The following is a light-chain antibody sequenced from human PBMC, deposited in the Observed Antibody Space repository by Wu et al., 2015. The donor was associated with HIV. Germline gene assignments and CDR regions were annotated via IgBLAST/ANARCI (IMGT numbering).Light chain of an antibody. CDR2: GAF. J-gene: IGKJ1*01. CDR1: QSVSSTS. CDR3: QQYGSSPQT. Sequence: EIVLTQSPGTLSLSPGERATLSCRASQSVSSTSLAWYQQKPGQAPRLLIYGAFSRATAIPDRFSGSGSGADFTLTINRLEPEDFAVYYCQQYGSSPQTFGQGTKVEIK. V-gene: IGKV3-20*01.